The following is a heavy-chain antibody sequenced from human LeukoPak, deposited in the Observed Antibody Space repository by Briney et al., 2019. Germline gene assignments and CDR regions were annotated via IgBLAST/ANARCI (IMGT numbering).Heavy chain of an antibody. D-gene: IGHD2-15*01. CDR3: ARGPVAATPGYYFDY. CDR2: ISAYNGNT. J-gene: IGHJ4*02. Sequence: ASVKVSCKASGYTFTSYGISWVRQAPGQGLEWMGWISAYNGNTNYAQKLQGRVTMTRNTSISTAYMELSSLRSEDTAVYYCARGPVAATPGYYFDYWGQGTLVTVSS. CDR1: GYTFTSYG. V-gene: IGHV1-18*01.